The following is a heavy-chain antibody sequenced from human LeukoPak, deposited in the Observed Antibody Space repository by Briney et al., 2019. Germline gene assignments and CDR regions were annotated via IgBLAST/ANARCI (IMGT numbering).Heavy chain of an antibody. D-gene: IGHD3-22*01. CDR3: ARGTAHYYDTSRGWFDP. V-gene: IGHV4-59*01. Sequence: SETLSLTCTVSGGSISPYYWRWIRKPPGKGLEWMGYIYYSGTTNYNPSLKSRGTISVDTYKNQFSLKLSSVTAADTAVYYCARGTAHYYDTSRGWFDPWGQGTLVTVSS. CDR2: IYYSGTT. J-gene: IGHJ5*02. CDR1: GGSISPYY.